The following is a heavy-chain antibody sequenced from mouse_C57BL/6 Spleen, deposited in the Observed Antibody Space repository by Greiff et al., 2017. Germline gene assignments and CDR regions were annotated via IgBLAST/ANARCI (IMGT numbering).Heavy chain of an antibody. V-gene: IGHV1-82*01. CDR3: ARQTIIYDGYDAMDY. J-gene: IGHJ4*01. D-gene: IGHD2-3*01. CDR1: GYAFSSSW. CDR2: IYPGDGDT. Sequence: QVQLQQSGPELVKPGASVKIFCKASGYAFSSSWMNWVKQRPGKGLEWIGRIYPGDGDTNYNGKFKGKATLTADKSSSTAYMQLSSLTSEDSAVYVCARQTIIYDGYDAMDYWGQGTSVTVSS.